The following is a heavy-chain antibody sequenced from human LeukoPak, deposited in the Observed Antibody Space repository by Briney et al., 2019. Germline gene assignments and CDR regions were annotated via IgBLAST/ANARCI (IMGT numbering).Heavy chain of an antibody. D-gene: IGHD2-15*01. CDR3: ARGSPVGPRPHCSGGSCPVYYYYYYMDV. J-gene: IGHJ6*03. CDR2: INTNTGNP. V-gene: IGHV7-4-1*02. Sequence: GASVKVSCKASGYTFTSYAMNWVRQAPGQGLEWMGWINTNTGNPTYAQGFTGRFVFSLDTSVSTAYLQISSLKAEDTAVYYCARGSPVGPRPHCSGGSCPVYYYYYYMDVWGKGTTVTVSS. CDR1: GYTFTSYA.